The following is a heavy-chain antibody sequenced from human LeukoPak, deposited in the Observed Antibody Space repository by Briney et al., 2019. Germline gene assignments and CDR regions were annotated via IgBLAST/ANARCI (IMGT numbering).Heavy chain of an antibody. V-gene: IGHV4-59*01. J-gene: IGHJ4*02. CDR1: GGSMNSYY. CDR3: ARTYYDSWGYCEVTY. CDR2: IFHSGNT. Sequence: PSETLSLTCTVSGGSMNSYYWSWIRQPPGQGLEWIGHIFHSGNTNDNPSLKSRVTISVDPSKNQFSLRLRSVTAADTAVYYCARTYYDSWGYCEVTYWGQGTLVTVSS. D-gene: IGHD3-22*01.